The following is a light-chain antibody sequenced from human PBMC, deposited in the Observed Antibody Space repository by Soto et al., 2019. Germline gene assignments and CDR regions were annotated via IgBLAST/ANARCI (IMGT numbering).Light chain of an antibody. CDR1: QSVSSN. Sequence: EIVMTQSPATLSVSPGERATLSCRARQSVSSNLAWYQQKPGQAPRLLIYGASTRATGIPARFSGSGSGTEFTLTISSLQSEDFAVYYCQQYRTFGQGTKVEIK. V-gene: IGKV3-15*01. J-gene: IGKJ1*01. CDR2: GAS. CDR3: QQYRT.